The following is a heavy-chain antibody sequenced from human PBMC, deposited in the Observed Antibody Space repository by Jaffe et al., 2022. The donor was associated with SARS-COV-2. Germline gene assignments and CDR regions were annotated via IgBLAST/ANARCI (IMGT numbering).Heavy chain of an antibody. D-gene: IGHD5-12*01. J-gene: IGHJ1*01. V-gene: IGHV3-66*02. CDR1: GFTVSSNY. Sequence: EVQLVESGGGLVQPGGSLRLSCAASGFTVSSNYMSWVRQAPGKGLEWVSVIYSGGSTYYADSVKGRFTISRDNSKNTLYLQMNSLRAEDTAVYYCARVGSIYWYGYFQHWGQGTLVTVSS. CDR3: ARVGSIYWYGYFQH. CDR2: IYSGGST.